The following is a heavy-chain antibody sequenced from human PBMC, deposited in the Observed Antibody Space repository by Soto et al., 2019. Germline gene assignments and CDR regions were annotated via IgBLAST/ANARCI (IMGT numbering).Heavy chain of an antibody. D-gene: IGHD5-12*01. V-gene: IGHV4-31*03. Sequence: SETLSLTCTVSGGSISSGGYYWSWIRQHPGKGLEWIGYIYYSGSTYYNPSLKSRVTISVDTSKNQFSLKLSSVTAADTAVYYCARVAMWDLVATIQGLFDYWGQGTLVTVYS. CDR2: IYYSGST. CDR3: ARVAMWDLVATIQGLFDY. J-gene: IGHJ4*02. CDR1: GGSISSGGYY.